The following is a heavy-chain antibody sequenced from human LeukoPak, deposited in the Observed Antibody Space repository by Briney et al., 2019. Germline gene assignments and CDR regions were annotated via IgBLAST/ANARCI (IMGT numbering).Heavy chain of an antibody. J-gene: IGHJ4*02. V-gene: IGHV3-23*01. CDR1: GFNLSIYS. Sequence: GPLRLSCRASGFNLSIYSMNWVRQAPGKGLEWVSVIRAGCATTYYADPVKGRFTIPRDNSKNMLYLKMNSRRAEDTATYYCVKDGHCRDSICATKVVVAGYLDHWGQGTQVTVSA. D-gene: IGHD6-19*01. CDR2: IRAGCATT. CDR3: VKDGHCRDSICATKVVVAGYLDH.